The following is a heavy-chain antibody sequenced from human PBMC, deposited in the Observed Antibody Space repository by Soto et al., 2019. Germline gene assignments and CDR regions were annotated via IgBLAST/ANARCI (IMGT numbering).Heavy chain of an antibody. J-gene: IGHJ6*02. D-gene: IGHD2-15*01. CDR2: INAGNGNT. Sequence: ASVKVSCKASGYTFTSYAMHWVRQAPGQRLEWMGWINAGNGNTKYSQKFQGRVTITRDTSASTAYMELSSLRSEDTAVYYCAREGGYCSGGSCYSSYYYYGMDVWGQGTTVTVSS. CDR3: AREGGYCSGGSCYSSYYYYGMDV. V-gene: IGHV1-3*01. CDR1: GYTFTSYA.